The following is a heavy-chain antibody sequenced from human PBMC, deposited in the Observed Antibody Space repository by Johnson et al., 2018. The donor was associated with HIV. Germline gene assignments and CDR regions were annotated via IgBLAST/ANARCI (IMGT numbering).Heavy chain of an antibody. J-gene: IGHJ3*02. D-gene: IGHD2-15*01. CDR3: ARFDEGWTAVDI. CDR1: GLNFSDYG. V-gene: IGHV3-30*04. CDR2: ISFDGSNE. Sequence: QMQLVESGGGVVQPGRSVRLSCAASGLNFSDYGMHWVRQAPGKGLEWVAVISFDGSNEHYADSVRGRFTISRDNSKNTLYLQMNSLRAEDTAVYYCARFDEGWTAVDIWGQGTMVTVSS.